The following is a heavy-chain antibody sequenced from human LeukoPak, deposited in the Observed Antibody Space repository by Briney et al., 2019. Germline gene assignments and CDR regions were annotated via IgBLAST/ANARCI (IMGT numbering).Heavy chain of an antibody. Sequence: PSETLSLTCTVSGGSISNSYWSWIRQPPGKELEWIGYIYYSGDTNYNPSLTSRVTISLDTSKNQFSLKLSSVTAADAAVYYCATLKTSGWYFDYWGQGTLVTVSS. V-gene: IGHV4-59*08. CDR3: ATLKTSGWYFDY. CDR2: IYYSGDT. D-gene: IGHD6-19*01. J-gene: IGHJ4*02. CDR1: GGSISNSY.